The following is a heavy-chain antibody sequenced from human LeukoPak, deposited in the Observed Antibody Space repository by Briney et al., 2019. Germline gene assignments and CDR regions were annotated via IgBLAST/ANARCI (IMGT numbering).Heavy chain of an antibody. V-gene: IGHV4-59*01. CDR3: ARSFGDRSGYFPQPLSFDP. CDR1: GGSISSYY. Sequence: KASETLSLTCTVSGGSISSYYWSWIRQPPGKVLEWIGYIYYSGSTNYNPSLKSRVTISVDTSKNQFSLKLSSVTAADTAVYYCARSFGDRSGYFPQPLSFDPWGQGTLVAVSS. CDR2: IYYSGST. J-gene: IGHJ5*02. D-gene: IGHD3-22*01.